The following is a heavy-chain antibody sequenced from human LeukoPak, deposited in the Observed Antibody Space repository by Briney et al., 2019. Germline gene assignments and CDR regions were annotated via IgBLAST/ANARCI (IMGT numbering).Heavy chain of an antibody. CDR2: IYYSGTT. D-gene: IGHD6-13*01. CDR3: ARLTRGTSSWYNDAFDI. CDR1: GGSISSGDYY. V-gene: IGHV4-61*08. Sequence: PSQTLSLTCTVSGGSISSGDYYWSWIRQPPGKGLEWIGYIYYSGTTSHNPSLRSRVTISVDTSKNQFSLKLSSVTAADTAVYFCARLTRGTSSWYNDAFDIWGQGTMVTVSS. J-gene: IGHJ3*02.